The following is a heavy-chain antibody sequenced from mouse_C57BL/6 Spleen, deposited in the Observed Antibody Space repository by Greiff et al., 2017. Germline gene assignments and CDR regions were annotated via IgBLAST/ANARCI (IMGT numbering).Heavy chain of an antibody. CDR2: IDPSDSYT. V-gene: IGHV1-50*01. CDR1: GYTFTSYW. CDR3: AGLLRAYYAMDY. Sequence: VQLQQPGAELVKPGASVKLSCKASGYTFTSYWMQWVKQRPGQGLEWIGEIDPSDSYTNYNQKFKGKATLTVDTSSSTAYMQLSSLTSEDSAVYYCAGLLRAYYAMDYWGQGTSVTVSS. J-gene: IGHJ4*01. D-gene: IGHD1-1*01.